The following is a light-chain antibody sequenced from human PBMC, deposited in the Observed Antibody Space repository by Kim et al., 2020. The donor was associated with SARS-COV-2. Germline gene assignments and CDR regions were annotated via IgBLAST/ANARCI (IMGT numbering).Light chain of an antibody. CDR3: PQRGSWVAALT. CDR1: HNVDIS. J-gene: IGKJ4*01. CDR2: DSA. Sequence: RGESDTLPCPAGHNVDISLAWYQQTPGQAPRLLIYDSAMKAAGIPDTFSGSGSVTELHLSIARPAPEGLAIYYCPQRGSWVAALTFGGGSQVDIK. V-gene: IGKV3D-20*02.